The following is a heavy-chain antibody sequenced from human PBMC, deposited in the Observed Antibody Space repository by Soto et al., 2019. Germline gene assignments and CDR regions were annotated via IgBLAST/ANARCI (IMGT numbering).Heavy chain of an antibody. CDR3: ASPYDSSDYYGWGMDV. Sequence: QVQLVPSGAEVKKPGSSVKVSCKASGGTFHNNAISWVRQAPGQGPEWLGGIIPILGKAHYAQKFRGRVTITADESTSKGYMDLSSLRSEDTAVYYCASPYDSSDYYGWGMDVLGQGSTVTVAS. V-gene: IGHV1-69*01. J-gene: IGHJ6*02. CDR1: GGTFHNNA. D-gene: IGHD3-22*01. CDR2: IIPILGKA.